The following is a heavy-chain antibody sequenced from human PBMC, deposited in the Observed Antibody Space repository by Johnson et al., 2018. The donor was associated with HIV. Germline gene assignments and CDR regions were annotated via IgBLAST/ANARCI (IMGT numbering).Heavy chain of an antibody. CDR2: TRNKANSYTT. Sequence: VQLVESGGGLVQPGGSLRLSCAASGFTFSDHYMDWVRQAPGKGLEWVGRTRNKANSYTTEYAASVKGRFTISRDDSKNSLYLQLNSLKTEDTAVYYCTTEDSSGYNSLGAFDIWGPGTMVTVSS. D-gene: IGHD3-22*01. J-gene: IGHJ3*02. CDR3: TTEDSSGYNSLGAFDI. V-gene: IGHV3-72*01. CDR1: GFTFSDHY.